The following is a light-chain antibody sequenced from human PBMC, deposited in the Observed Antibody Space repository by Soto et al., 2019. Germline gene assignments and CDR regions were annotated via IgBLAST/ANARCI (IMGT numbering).Light chain of an antibody. CDR2: EVT. CDR3: SSYAGSNNVYV. V-gene: IGLV2-8*01. J-gene: IGLJ1*01. CDR1: SNDVGAYNY. Sequence: QPVLTQPPSASGSPGQPVTISCTGTSNDVGAYNYVSWYQQHPGKAPKLMIFEVTQRPSGVPDRFSGSKSGNTAALTVSGLQAEDEADYYCSSYAGSNNVYVFGTGTKVTVL.